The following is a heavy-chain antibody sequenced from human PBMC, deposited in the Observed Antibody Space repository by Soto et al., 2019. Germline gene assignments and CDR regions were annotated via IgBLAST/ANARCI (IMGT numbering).Heavy chain of an antibody. CDR2: INAGNGNT. D-gene: IGHD1-26*01. CDR3: ARDSLYVVGAIYFDY. CDR1: GYTFTSYA. V-gene: IGHV1-3*01. Sequence: ASVKVSCKASGYTFTSYAMHWVRQAPGQRLEWMGWINAGNGNTKYSQKFQGRVTITRDTSASTAYMELSSLRSEDTAVYYCARDSLYVVGAIYFDYWRQGTLVTVSS. J-gene: IGHJ4*02.